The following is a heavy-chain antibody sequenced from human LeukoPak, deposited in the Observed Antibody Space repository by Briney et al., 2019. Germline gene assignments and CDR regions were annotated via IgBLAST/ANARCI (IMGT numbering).Heavy chain of an antibody. CDR1: GFTFSHSP. J-gene: IGHJ5*02. D-gene: IGHD6-19*01. V-gene: IGHV3-30*04. Sequence: GGSLRLSCVASGFTFSHSPMHWVRQAPGKGLEWVAVISSDGTKKHYGDSVVGRFTVSRDNSNQTVSLQMDSLRSDDTALYYCARDHEGEGSGLESWGQGAPVTVS. CDR2: ISSDGTKK. CDR3: ARDHEGEGSGLES.